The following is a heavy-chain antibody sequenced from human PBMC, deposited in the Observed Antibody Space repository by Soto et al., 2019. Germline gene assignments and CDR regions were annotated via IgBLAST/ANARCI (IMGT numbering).Heavy chain of an antibody. CDR1: GYIFTSYW. V-gene: IGHV5-51*01. Sequence: PGGSLKISCKGSGYIFTSYWIGWVRQMPGKGLEWMGIIYPGDSDTRYSPSFQGQVTISADKSISTAYLQWSSLKASDTAIYYCARGNHPPTYYFESWGQGTLVTVSS. CDR2: IYPGDSDT. J-gene: IGHJ4*02. CDR3: ARGNHPPTYYFES.